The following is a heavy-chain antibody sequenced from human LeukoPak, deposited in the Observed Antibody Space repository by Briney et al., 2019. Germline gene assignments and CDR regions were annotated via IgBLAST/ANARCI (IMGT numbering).Heavy chain of an antibody. J-gene: IGHJ6*03. CDR3: ARLRPKTTVTTEYYMDV. V-gene: IGHV4-39*01. D-gene: IGHD4-17*01. Sequence: SETLSLTCTVSGGSISSSSYYWGCIRQPPGKGLEWIGSIYYSGSTYYNPSLKSRVTISVDTSKNQFSLKLSSVTAADTAVYYCARLRPKTTVTTEYYMDVWGKGTTVTVSS. CDR1: GGSISSSSYY. CDR2: IYYSGST.